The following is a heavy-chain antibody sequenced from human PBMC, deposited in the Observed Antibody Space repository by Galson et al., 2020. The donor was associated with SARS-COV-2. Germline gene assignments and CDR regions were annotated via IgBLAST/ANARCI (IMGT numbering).Heavy chain of an antibody. CDR2: INHSGST. V-gene: IGHV4-34*01. D-gene: IGHD6-19*01. Sequence: SENLSLTCAVYGGSFSGYYWSWLRQPPGKGLEWLGAINHSGSTHYNPSLKSRVTISVDTSKNQFSLKLSSVTAADTAVYYCARGEYSSGWYGIKDYFDYWGQGTLVTVSS. J-gene: IGHJ4*02. CDR1: GGSFSGYY. CDR3: ARGEYSSGWYGIKDYFDY.